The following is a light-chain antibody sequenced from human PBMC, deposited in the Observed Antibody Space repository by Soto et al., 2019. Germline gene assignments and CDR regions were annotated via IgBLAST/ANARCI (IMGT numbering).Light chain of an antibody. CDR2: GAS. CDR3: QQYGSSPPWT. Sequence: VVLTQSPVTLSLSPWERSTLSCRSSQSVSSSYLAWYQQKPGQAPRLLIYGASSRATGIPDRFSGSGSGTDFTLTISRLEPEDFAVYYCQQYGSSPPWTFGQGTKVDIK. V-gene: IGKV3-20*01. J-gene: IGKJ1*01. CDR1: QSVSSSY.